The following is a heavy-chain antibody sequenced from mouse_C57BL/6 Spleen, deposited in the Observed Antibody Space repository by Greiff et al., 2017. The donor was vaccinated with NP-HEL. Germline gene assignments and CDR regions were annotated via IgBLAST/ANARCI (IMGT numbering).Heavy chain of an antibody. D-gene: IGHD2-1*01. CDR3: ARKGNYWYFDV. Sequence: VQLQQPGAELVRPGSSVKLSCKASGYTFTSYWMHWVKQRPIQGLEWIGNIDPSDSETHYNQKFKDKATLTVDKSSSTAYMQLSSLTSEDSAVYYCARKGNYWYFDVWGTGTTVTVSS. CDR2: IDPSDSET. J-gene: IGHJ1*03. V-gene: IGHV1-52*01. CDR1: GYTFTSYW.